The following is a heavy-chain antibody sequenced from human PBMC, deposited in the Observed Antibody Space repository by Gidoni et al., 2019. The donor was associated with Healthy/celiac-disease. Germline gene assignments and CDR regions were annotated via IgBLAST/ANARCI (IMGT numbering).Heavy chain of an antibody. CDR2: IWYDGSNK. CDR1: GFTFRSYG. CDR3: ARDTPYYYDSSGYYIPANWFDP. V-gene: IGHV3-33*01. J-gene: IGHJ5*02. Sequence: QVQLVESGGGVVQPGRSLRLSCAASGFTFRSYGMHWVRQAPGKGLEWVAVIWYDGSNKYDADSVKGRLTISRDNSKNTLYLQMNSLRAEDTAVYYCARDTPYYYDSSGYYIPANWFDPWGQGTLVTVSS. D-gene: IGHD3-22*01.